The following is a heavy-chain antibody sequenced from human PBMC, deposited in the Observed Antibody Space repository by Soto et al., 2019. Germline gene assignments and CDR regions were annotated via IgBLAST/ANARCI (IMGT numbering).Heavy chain of an antibody. Sequence: QVQLVQSGAEVKKPGSSVRVSCKASGATLDTFINYGITWVRQAPGQGLEWMGGIIPVFGAANHAQRFQCRVTISADESTRTVNMELSSLRSDDTAVDYWARRAATRIPVLMYAALEIWGQGTMVTVSS. CDR2: IIPVFGAA. CDR3: ARRAATRIPVLMYAALEI. V-gene: IGHV1-69*12. J-gene: IGHJ3*02. D-gene: IGHD5-12*01. CDR1: GATLDTFINYG.